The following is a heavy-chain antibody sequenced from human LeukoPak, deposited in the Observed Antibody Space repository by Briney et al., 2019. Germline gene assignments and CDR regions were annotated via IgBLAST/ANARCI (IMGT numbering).Heavy chain of an antibody. Sequence: GGSLRLSCAASGFTFSSYAMHRVRQAPGKGLEWVAVISYDGSNKYYADSVKGRFTISRDNSKNTLYLQMNSLRAEDTAVYYCARDHRIAARYFDYWGQGTLVTVSS. V-gene: IGHV3-30-3*01. CDR2: ISYDGSNK. J-gene: IGHJ4*02. CDR3: ARDHRIAARYFDY. D-gene: IGHD6-6*01. CDR1: GFTFSSYA.